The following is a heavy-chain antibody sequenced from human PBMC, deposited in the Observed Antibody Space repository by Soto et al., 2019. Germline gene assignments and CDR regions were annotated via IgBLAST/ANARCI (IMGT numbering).Heavy chain of an antibody. CDR1: GSSISSGGYY. CDR3: PRQYQLGSGSNYNRPFDF. Sequence: SETLSLTCTVYGSSISSGGYYWSWLRQHPGKGLEWIGYIYYSGNTYYNPSLKSRVTISVDTAKNHFSLNLSSVTAAGTAVYYCPRQYQLGSGSNYNRPFDFWGQGTLVTVSS. D-gene: IGHD3-10*01. V-gene: IGHV4-31*03. J-gene: IGHJ4*02. CDR2: IYYSGNT.